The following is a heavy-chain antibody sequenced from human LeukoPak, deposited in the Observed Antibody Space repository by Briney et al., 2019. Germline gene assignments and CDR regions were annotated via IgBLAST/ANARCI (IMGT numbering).Heavy chain of an antibody. J-gene: IGHJ4*02. Sequence: SETLSLTCTVSGGSISSSSYYWGWIRQPPGKGLEWIGSICYSGSTYYNPSLKSRVTISVDTSKNQFSLKLSSVTAADTAVYYCARWRSGWYWGQGTLVTVSS. V-gene: IGHV4-39*01. CDR1: GGSISSSSYY. D-gene: IGHD6-19*01. CDR3: ARWRSGWY. CDR2: ICYSGST.